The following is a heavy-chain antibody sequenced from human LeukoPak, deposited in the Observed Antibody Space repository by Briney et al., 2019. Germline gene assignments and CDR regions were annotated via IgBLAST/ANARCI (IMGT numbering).Heavy chain of an antibody. CDR2: ISGSGGST. CDR1: GFTVSSYG. Sequence: GGSLRLSCAASGFTVSSYGMSWVRQAPGKGLEWVSAISGSGGSTYYADSVTGRFTVSRDNSKNTVDLQMNNLRVDDTVIYYCAKDHANTPVVTNWGQGILVSVSS. J-gene: IGHJ4*02. D-gene: IGHD2-21*02. CDR3: AKDHANTPVVTN. V-gene: IGHV3-23*01.